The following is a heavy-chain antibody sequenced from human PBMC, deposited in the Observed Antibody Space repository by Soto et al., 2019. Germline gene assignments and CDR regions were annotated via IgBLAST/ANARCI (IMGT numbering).Heavy chain of an antibody. J-gene: IGHJ5*02. V-gene: IGHV3-33*01. D-gene: IGHD4-4*01. CDR2: IWYDGSNK. CDR1: RVTFNIYG. Sequence: PCGSMELSCASSRVTFNIYGMHWVRQAPGKGPEWVAVIWYDGSNKYYADSVKGRFTISRDNSKNTLYLQMNSLRAEDTAVYYCARESWDSINYNWFDLWGQGTLVTVSS. CDR3: ARESWDSINYNWFDL.